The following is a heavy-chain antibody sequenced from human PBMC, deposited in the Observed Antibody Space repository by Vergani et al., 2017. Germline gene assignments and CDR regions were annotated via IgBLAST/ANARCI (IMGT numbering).Heavy chain of an antibody. CDR1: GGTFSSYA. CDR3: ARGDCSSTSCPGGWFDP. Sequence: QVQLVQSGAEVKKPGSSVKVSCKASGGTFSSYAISWVRQAPGQGLEWMGGIIPIFGTANYAQKFQGRVTITADESTSTAYMELSSLRSEDTAVYYCARGDCSSTSCPGGWFDPWGQGTLVTVSS. V-gene: IGHV1-69*01. J-gene: IGHJ5*02. D-gene: IGHD2-2*01. CDR2: IIPIFGTA.